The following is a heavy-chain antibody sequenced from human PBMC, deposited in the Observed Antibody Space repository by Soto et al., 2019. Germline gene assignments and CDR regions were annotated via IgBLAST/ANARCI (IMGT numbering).Heavy chain of an antibody. Sequence: LRLSCAASGFTFSSYGMHWVRQAPGKGLEWVAVISYDGSNKYYADSVKGRFTISRDNSKNTLYLQMSSLRAENTAVYYCVKDGSSGWPYYYGLDVWGQGTTVTVSS. D-gene: IGHD6-19*01. CDR2: ISYDGSNK. CDR1: GFTFSSYG. V-gene: IGHV3-30*18. CDR3: VKDGSSGWPYYYGLDV. J-gene: IGHJ6*02.